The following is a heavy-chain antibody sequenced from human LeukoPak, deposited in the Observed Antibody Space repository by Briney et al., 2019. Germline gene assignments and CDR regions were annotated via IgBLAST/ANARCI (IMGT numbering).Heavy chain of an antibody. D-gene: IGHD6-13*01. Sequence: PGGSLRLSCAASRFTFNNYWMSWVRQAPGKGLEWVATIKRDGSEKYYVDPVKGRFTISRDNAKNSLYLQMNSLRVEDTAVYYCTSSSWVSRSHLVFHIWGQGTMVTVSS. CDR2: IKRDGSEK. CDR3: TSSSWVSRSHLVFHI. J-gene: IGHJ3*02. V-gene: IGHV3-7*03. CDR1: RFTFNNYW.